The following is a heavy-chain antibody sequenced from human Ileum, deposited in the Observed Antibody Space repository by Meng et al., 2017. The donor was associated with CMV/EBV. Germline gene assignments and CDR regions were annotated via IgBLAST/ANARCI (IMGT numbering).Heavy chain of an antibody. J-gene: IGHJ6*01. CDR3: ARHREPYSGCSWLYYAMDV. CDR2: INPNSGFT. D-gene: IGHD3-22*01. Sequence: ASVKVSCKASGYTFSDYYMYWVRQPPGQGLEWVGWINPNSGFTMYAQRFQGRVTMTRDTSITTAYMELSRLRSDDTAVYYCARHREPYSGCSWLYYAMDVWGQGTTVTVSS. V-gene: IGHV1-2*02. CDR1: GYTFSDYY.